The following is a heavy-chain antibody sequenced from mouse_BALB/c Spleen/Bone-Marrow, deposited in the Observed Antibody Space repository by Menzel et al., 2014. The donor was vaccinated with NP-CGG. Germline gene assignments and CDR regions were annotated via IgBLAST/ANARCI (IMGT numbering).Heavy chain of an antibody. CDR1: GYTFXDYW. CDR2: INPSSGYT. D-gene: IGHD1-1*01. Sequence: QVQLQQSGAELAKPGASVKMSCKASGYTFXDYWMHWVKQRPGQGLEWIGYINPSSGYTEYNQKFKDKATLTADKSSSTAYMQPNILTSEDSAVYYCARRYGSLWYFDVWGAGTTVTVSS. V-gene: IGHV1-7*01. CDR3: ARRYGSLWYFDV. J-gene: IGHJ1*01.